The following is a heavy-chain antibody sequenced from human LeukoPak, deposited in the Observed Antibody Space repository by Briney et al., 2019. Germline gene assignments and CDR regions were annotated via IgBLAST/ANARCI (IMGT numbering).Heavy chain of an antibody. CDR1: GFTFSSYW. J-gene: IGHJ4*02. V-gene: IGHV3-74*01. CDR2: INSDGSST. Sequence: GGSLRLSCAASGFTFSSYWMHWVRQAPGKGLVWVSRINSDGSSTSYADSVKGRFTIPRDNAKNTLYLQMNSLRAEDTAVYYCARMGLEMATALDYWGQGTLVTVSS. CDR3: ARMGLEMATALDY. D-gene: IGHD5-24*01.